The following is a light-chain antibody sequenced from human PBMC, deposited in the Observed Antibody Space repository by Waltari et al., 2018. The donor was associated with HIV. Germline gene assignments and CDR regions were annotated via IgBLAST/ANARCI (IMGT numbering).Light chain of an antibody. CDR2: AVT. Sequence: QSALTQPRSVSGSPGQSVTLSCTGTSSDIGDYNYVSWYQQHPGKAPKLMIYAVTKRPSGVPDRYSGSKSGNTASLTISGLQAEDEAAYYCCSFAGSYTLVFGGGTKLTVL. J-gene: IGLJ3*02. CDR3: CSFAGSYTLV. CDR1: SSDIGDYNY. V-gene: IGLV2-11*01.